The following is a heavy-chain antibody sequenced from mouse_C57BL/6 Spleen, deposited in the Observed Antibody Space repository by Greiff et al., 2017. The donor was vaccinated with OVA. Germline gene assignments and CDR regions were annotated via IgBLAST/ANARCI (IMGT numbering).Heavy chain of an antibody. D-gene: IGHD1-1*01. V-gene: IGHV1-15*01. CDR3: TRRTVVATDDY. CDR2: IDPETGGT. CDR1: GYTFTDYE. J-gene: IGHJ2*01. Sequence: QVQLKESGAELVRPGASVTLSCKASGYTFTDYEMHWVKQTPVHGLEWIGAIDPETGGTAYNQKFKGKAILTADKSSSTAYMELRSLTSEDSAVYYCTRRTVVATDDYWGQGTTLTVSS.